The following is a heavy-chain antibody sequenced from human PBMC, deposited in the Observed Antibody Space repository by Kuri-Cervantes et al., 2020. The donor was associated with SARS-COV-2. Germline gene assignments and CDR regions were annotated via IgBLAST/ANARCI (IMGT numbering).Heavy chain of an antibody. Sequence: GGSLRLSCAASGFTFSSSEMNWVRQAPGKGLEWVSYISSSGSTIYYADSVKGRFTISRDNAKNSLYLQMNSLRVEDTAVYYCARGPSFGVADYWGQGTLVIVSS. CDR1: GFTFSSSE. J-gene: IGHJ4*02. CDR3: ARGPSFGVADY. V-gene: IGHV3-48*03. D-gene: IGHD3-3*01. CDR2: ISSSGSTI.